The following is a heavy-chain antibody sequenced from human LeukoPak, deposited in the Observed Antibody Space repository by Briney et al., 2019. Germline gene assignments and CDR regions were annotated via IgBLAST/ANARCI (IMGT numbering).Heavy chain of an antibody. J-gene: IGHJ6*04. Sequence: GASVKVSCKASGYTFTSYDINWVRQAAGQGLEGMGWMNPNSGNTGYAQKFQGRVTMTRNTSISTAYMELSSLRSEDTAVYYCARGILWFGDDVWGKGTTVTISS. V-gene: IGHV1-8*02. D-gene: IGHD3-10*01. CDR3: ARGILWFGDDV. CDR1: GYTFTSYD. CDR2: MNPNSGNT.